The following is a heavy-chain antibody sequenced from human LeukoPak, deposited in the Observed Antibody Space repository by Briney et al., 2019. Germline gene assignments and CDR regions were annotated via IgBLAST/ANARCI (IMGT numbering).Heavy chain of an antibody. V-gene: IGHV3-7*05. J-gene: IGHJ4*02. CDR3: ARGTYYYLY. Sequence: GGSLKLSCAAPGFTFSGSAMHWVRQASGKGLEWVANIKQYGSETYYVDSVRGRFTISRDNAKNSLYLQMSSLRTDDTAVYYCARGTYYYLYWGQGTLVTVSS. D-gene: IGHD3-10*01. CDR2: IKQYGSET. CDR1: GFTFSGSA.